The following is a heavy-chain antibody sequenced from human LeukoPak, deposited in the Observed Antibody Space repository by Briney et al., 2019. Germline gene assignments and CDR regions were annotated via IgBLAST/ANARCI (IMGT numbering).Heavy chain of an antibody. CDR1: GGSISSSY. J-gene: IGHJ4*02. CDR3: AGQSFSTGLVDY. D-gene: IGHD2-8*02. V-gene: IGHV4-59*08. CDR2: IYYSVST. Sequence: NSSGTLSLTCTASGGSISSSYMGWIRQPPGKGLEWIGYIYYSVSTNSIPSLKSRVTISVDTSKNHFSLKLSSVTAADTAVYYCAGQSFSTGLVDYWGQGTLVTVSS.